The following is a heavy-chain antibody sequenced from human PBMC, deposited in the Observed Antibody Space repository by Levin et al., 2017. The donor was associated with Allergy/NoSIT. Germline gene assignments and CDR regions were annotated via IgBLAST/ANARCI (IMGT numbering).Heavy chain of an antibody. D-gene: IGHD6-19*01. Sequence: HGESLKISCKGSGYSFTSYWIGWVRQMPGKGLEWMGIIYPGDSDTRYSPSFQGQVTISADKSISTAYLQWSSLKASDTAMYYCATAVAGTGNWFDPWGQGTLVTVSS. CDR2: IYPGDSDT. V-gene: IGHV5-51*01. J-gene: IGHJ5*02. CDR3: ATAVAGTGNWFDP. CDR1: GYSFTSYW.